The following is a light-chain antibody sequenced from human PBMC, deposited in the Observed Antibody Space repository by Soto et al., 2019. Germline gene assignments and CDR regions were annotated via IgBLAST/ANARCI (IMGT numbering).Light chain of an antibody. Sequence: DIQMTQSPSSLSASVGDRVTITCRASQSISDYLNWYQHKPGKAPNLLIYAESTLQSGVPSRFSGSGSGTDFTLTISSLQPEDFATYYCQQSYSTPWTFGQGTKVEIK. V-gene: IGKV1-39*01. CDR3: QQSYSTPWT. J-gene: IGKJ1*01. CDR1: QSISDY. CDR2: AES.